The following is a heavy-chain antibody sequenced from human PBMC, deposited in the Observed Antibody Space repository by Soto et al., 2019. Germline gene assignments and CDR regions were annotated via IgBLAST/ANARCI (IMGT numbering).Heavy chain of an antibody. CDR3: ARDRPLAGGYSYGLDYYYMDV. V-gene: IGHV4-59*01. J-gene: IGHJ6*03. Sequence: SETLSLTCTVSGGYISSYYWSWIRQPPGKGLEWIGYIYYSGSTNYNPSLKSRVTISVDTSKNQFSLKLSSVTAADTAVYYCARDRPLAGGYSYGLDYYYMDVWGKGTTVTVS. CDR1: GGYISSYY. CDR2: IYYSGST. D-gene: IGHD5-18*01.